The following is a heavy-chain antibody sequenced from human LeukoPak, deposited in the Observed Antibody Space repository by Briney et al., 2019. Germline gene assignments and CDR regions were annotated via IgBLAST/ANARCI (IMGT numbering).Heavy chain of an antibody. CDR3: ARHSYSSSLFDFDY. D-gene: IGHD6-6*01. V-gene: IGHV4-61*08. CDR1: GGSISGGDYY. J-gene: IGHJ4*02. Sequence: PSETLSLTCSVSGGSISGGDYYWSWIRQPPGKGLEWIGYIYYSGSTNYNPSLKSRVTISVDTSKNQFSLKLSSVTAADTAVYYCARHSYSSSLFDFDYWGQGTLVTVSS. CDR2: IYYSGST.